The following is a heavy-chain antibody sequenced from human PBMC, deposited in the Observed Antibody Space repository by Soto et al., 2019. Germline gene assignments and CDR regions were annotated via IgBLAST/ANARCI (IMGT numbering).Heavy chain of an antibody. D-gene: IGHD2-2*01. CDR3: ARAMAHLNDGYYGMDV. V-gene: IGHV3-30-3*01. CDR1: GFTFSSYA. CDR2: ISYDGSNK. J-gene: IGHJ6*02. Sequence: SLRLSCAASGFTFSSYAMHWVRQAPGKGLEWVAVISYDGSNKYYADSVKGRFTISRDNSKNTLYLQMNSLRAEDTAVYYCARAMAHLNDGYYGMDVWGQGTTVTVSS.